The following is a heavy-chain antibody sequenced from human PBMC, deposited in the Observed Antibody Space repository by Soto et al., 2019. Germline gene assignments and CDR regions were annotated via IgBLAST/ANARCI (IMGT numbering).Heavy chain of an antibody. V-gene: IGHV1-69*02. D-gene: IGHD3-3*01. Sequence: ASVKVSCKASGGTFSSYTISWVRQAPGQGLEWMGRIIPILGIANYAQKFQGRVTITADKSTSTVYMELSSLRSEDTAVYYCGTATIFGDNYYYMDVWGKGTTVTVSS. CDR1: GGTFSSYT. J-gene: IGHJ6*03. CDR3: GTATIFGDNYYYMDV. CDR2: IIPILGIA.